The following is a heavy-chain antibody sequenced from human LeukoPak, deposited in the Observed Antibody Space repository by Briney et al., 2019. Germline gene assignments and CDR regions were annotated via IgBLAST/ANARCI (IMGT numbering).Heavy chain of an antibody. CDR1: GFTFSSYG. Sequence: GGSLRLSCAVSGFTFSSYGMHWVRQAPGKGLEWVAVIWFDGTNKYYADSVKGRFTISRDNSKNTLYLQMNSLRAEDTAVYYCARDSSSWSYYFDYWGQGTLVTVSS. D-gene: IGHD6-13*01. V-gene: IGHV3-33*01. CDR3: ARDSSSWSYYFDY. J-gene: IGHJ4*02. CDR2: IWFDGTNK.